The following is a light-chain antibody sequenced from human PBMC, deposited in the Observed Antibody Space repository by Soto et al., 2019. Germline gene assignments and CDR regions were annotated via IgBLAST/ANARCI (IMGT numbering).Light chain of an antibody. CDR2: GAS. J-gene: IGKJ1*01. V-gene: IGKV3-20*01. CDR1: QSVSNNY. CDR3: QQYGSSGT. Sequence: VLSQSPGTLSLSTGERATLSCRASQSVSNNYLAWYQQKPGQAPRLLIYGASNRATGIPDRFSGSGSGTDFTLTISRLEPEDFAVYYCQQYGSSGTFGQRTNVDI.